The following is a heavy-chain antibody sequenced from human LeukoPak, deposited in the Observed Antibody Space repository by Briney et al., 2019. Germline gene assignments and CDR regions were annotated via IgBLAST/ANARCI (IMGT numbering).Heavy chain of an antibody. J-gene: IGHJ5*02. CDR3: SQSYGSGKGWFDP. D-gene: IGHD3-10*01. V-gene: IGHV4-59*01. Sequence: TSATLSLTCTVSGGSISSYYWSWIRQPPGKGLEWIGYIYYSGSTNYNPSLKSRVTISVDTSKNQFSLKLSSVTAADTAVYYCSQSYGSGKGWFDPWGQGTLVTVSS. CDR1: GGSISSYY. CDR2: IYYSGST.